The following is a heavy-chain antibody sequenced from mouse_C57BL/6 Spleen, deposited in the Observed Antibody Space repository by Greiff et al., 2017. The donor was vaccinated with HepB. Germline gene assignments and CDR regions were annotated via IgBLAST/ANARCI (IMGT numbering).Heavy chain of an antibody. CDR1: GFTFSSYG. J-gene: IGHJ3*01. CDR2: ISSGGSYT. V-gene: IGHV5-6*01. CDR3: ARLGDGYYEAY. Sequence: EVKLVESGGDLVKPGGSLKLSCAASGFTFSSYGMSWVRQTPDKRLVWVATISSGGSYTYYPDSVKGRFTISRDNAKNTLYLQMSSLKSEDTAMYYCARLGDGYYEAYWGQGTLVTVSA. D-gene: IGHD2-3*01.